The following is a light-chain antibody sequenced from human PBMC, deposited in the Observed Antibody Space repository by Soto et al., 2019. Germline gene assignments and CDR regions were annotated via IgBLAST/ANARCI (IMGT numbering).Light chain of an antibody. CDR1: SGYSSYA. CDR3: QTWGTGIHV. Sequence: QLALTQSPSASASLGASVTLTCTLSSGYSSYAIAWHQQQPEKGPRYLMKLNSDGSHSKGDGIPDRFSGSSSGAERYLTISSLQSEDEADYYCQTWGTGIHVFGTGTKLTVL. CDR2: LNSDGSH. V-gene: IGLV4-69*01. J-gene: IGLJ1*01.